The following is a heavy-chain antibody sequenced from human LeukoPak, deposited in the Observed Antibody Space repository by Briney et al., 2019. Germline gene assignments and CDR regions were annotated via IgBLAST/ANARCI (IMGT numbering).Heavy chain of an antibody. Sequence: GGSLRLSCAASGFTFSSYGMHWVRQAPGKGLEWVAVIWYDGSNKYYADSVKGRFTISRDNSKNTLYLQMNSLRAEDTAVYYCARDQGYYYDSSGPAYLDYWGQGTLVTVSS. J-gene: IGHJ4*02. D-gene: IGHD3-22*01. CDR3: ARDQGYYYDSSGPAYLDY. V-gene: IGHV3-33*08. CDR2: IWYDGSNK. CDR1: GFTFSSYG.